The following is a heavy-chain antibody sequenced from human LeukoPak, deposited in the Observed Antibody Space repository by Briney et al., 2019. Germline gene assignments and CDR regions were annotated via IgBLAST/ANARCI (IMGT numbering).Heavy chain of an antibody. CDR2: IYTSGST. J-gene: IGHJ6*03. V-gene: IGHV4-61*02. CDR3: AREAVTKTPSYYYYYMDV. D-gene: IGHD4-17*01. Sequence: SETLSLTCTVSGGSISSGSYYWSWIRQPAGKGLEWIGRIYTSGSTNYNPSLKSRVTISVDTSKNQFSLKLSSVTAADTAVYYCAREAVTKTPSYYYYYMDVWGKATTVTVSS. CDR1: GGSISSGSYY.